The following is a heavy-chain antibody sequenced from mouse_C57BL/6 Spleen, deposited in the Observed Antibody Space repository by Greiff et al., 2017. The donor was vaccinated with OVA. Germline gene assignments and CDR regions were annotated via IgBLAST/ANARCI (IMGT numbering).Heavy chain of an antibody. CDR3: TKYSYDGYYFDY. Sequence: VQLQQSGTVLARPGASVKMSCKTSGYTFTSYWMHWVKQRPGHGLEWIGAIDPENSDTSYNQKFKGKAKLTAVTSASTAYMEHSSLTNEDSAVYYCTKYSYDGYYFDYWGQGTTLTVSS. CDR2: IDPENSDT. D-gene: IGHD2-12*01. J-gene: IGHJ2*01. CDR1: GYTFTSYW. V-gene: IGHV1-5*01.